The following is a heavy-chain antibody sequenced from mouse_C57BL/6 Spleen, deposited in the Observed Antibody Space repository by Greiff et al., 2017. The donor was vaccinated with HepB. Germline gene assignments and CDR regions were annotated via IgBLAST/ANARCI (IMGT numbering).Heavy chain of an antibody. V-gene: IGHV5-9*01. D-gene: IGHD1-1*01. Sequence: DVMLVESGGGLVKPGGSLKLSCAASGFTFSSYTMSWVRQTPEKRLEWVATISGGGGNTYYPDSVKGRFTISRDNAKNTLYLQMSSLRSEDTALYYCARDPDYYGSSYREDYWGQGTSVTVSS. J-gene: IGHJ4*01. CDR3: ARDPDYYGSSYREDY. CDR2: ISGGGGNT. CDR1: GFTFSSYT.